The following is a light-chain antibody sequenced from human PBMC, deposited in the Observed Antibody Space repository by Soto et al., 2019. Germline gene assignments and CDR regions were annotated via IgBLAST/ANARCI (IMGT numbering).Light chain of an antibody. V-gene: IGLV2-14*03. Sequence: QSARTQPASVSGSPGQSITISWTGTSSDVGAYNYVSWYQQHPGKAPKVMIFDVSNRPSGVSNRFSGSKSGNTASLTISGLQAEDEADYYCSSYTTSSTVVFRGGTKVTVL. J-gene: IGLJ2*01. CDR1: SSDVGAYNY. CDR2: DVS. CDR3: SSYTTSSTVV.